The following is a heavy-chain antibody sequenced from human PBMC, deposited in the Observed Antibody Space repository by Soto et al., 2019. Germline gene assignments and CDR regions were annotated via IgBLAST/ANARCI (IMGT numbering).Heavy chain of an antibody. CDR3: ATDTIFGVVISRSRWFDP. Sequence: GSVKVSCKVSGYTLTELSMHWVRQAPGKGLEWMGGFDPEDGETIYAQKFQGRVTMTEDTSTDTAYMELSSLRSEDTAVYYCATDTIFGVVISRSRWFDPWGQGTLVTVSS. J-gene: IGHJ5*02. CDR2: FDPEDGET. V-gene: IGHV1-24*01. CDR1: GYTLTELS. D-gene: IGHD3-3*01.